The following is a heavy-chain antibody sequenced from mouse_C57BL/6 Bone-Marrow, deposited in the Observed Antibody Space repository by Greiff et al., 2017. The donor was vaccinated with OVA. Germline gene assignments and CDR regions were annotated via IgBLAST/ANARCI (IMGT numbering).Heavy chain of an antibody. CDR3: AGSGDWYFDV. V-gene: IGHV5-17*01. J-gene: IGHJ1*03. CDR2: ISSGSSTI. Sequence: VQLKESGGGLVKPGGSLKLSCAASGFTFSDYGMHWVRQAPEKGLEWVAYISSGSSTIYYADTVKGRFTISRDNAKNTLFLQMTSLRSEDTAMYYCAGSGDWYFDVWGTGTTVTVSS. CDR1: GFTFSDYG.